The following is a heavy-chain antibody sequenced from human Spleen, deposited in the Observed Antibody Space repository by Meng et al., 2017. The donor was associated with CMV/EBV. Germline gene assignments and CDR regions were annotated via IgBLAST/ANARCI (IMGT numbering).Heavy chain of an antibody. CDR2: INPSGGST. Sequence: ASVKVSCKATGYTFTSYYMQWVRQAPGQGLEWMGIINPSGGSTTYARKFQGRVTMTRDTSTSTVYMELSSLRSEDTAVYYCARGQYCSSTSCYGGDYYGMDVWGQGTTVTVSS. CDR3: ARGQYCSSTSCYGGDYYGMDV. D-gene: IGHD2-2*01. CDR1: GYTFTSYY. J-gene: IGHJ6*02. V-gene: IGHV1-46*01.